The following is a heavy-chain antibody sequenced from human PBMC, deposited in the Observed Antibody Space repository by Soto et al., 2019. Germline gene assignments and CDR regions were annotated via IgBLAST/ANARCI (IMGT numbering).Heavy chain of an antibody. CDR1: GYSFTSYW. V-gene: IGHV5-51*01. D-gene: IGHD1-26*01. J-gene: IGHJ6*02. CDR3: AGATAPRYYGMDV. CDR2: IYPGDSDT. Sequence: SLKISCKGSGYSFTSYWIGWVRQMPGKGLEWMGIIYPGDSDTRYSPSFQGQVTISADKSISTAYLQWSSLKASDTAMYYCAGATAPRYYGMDVWGQGTTVTVSS.